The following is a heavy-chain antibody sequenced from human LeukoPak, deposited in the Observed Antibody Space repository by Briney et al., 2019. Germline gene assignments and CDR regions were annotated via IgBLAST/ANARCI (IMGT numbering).Heavy chain of an antibody. CDR2: IYYSGST. CDR3: ARDCTNAGSGMDV. Sequence: TETLSLTCTVSGGSISSYYWSWIRQPPGKGLEWIGYIYYSGSTNYNPSLKSRVTISVDTSKNQFSLKLSSVTAADTAVYYCARDCTNAGSGMDVWSQGTTVTVSS. D-gene: IGHD2-8*01. V-gene: IGHV4-59*01. CDR1: GGSISSYY. J-gene: IGHJ6*02.